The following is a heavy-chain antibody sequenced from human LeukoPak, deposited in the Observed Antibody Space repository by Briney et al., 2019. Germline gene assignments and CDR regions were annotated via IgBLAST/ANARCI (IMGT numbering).Heavy chain of an antibody. V-gene: IGHV3-30*18. CDR2: ISYDGSNK. D-gene: IGHD6-19*01. CDR3: AKERAFSGYSSGWFFDY. CDR1: GFTVSSNY. J-gene: IGHJ4*02. Sequence: GGSLRLSCAASGFTVSSNYMSWVRQAPGKGLEWVAVISYDGSNKYYADSVKGRFTISRDNSKNTLYLQMNSLRAEDTAVYYCAKERAFSGYSSGWFFDYWGQGTLVTVSS.